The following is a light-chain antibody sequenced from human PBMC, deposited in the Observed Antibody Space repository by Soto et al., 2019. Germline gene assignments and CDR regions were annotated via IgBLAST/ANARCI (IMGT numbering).Light chain of an antibody. V-gene: IGKV1-6*01. CDR3: LQDYDYPYP. Sequence: AIQMTQSPSSLSASVGDRVTITCRASQGIRDDLAWYQQRPGKAPKLLIYAASNLQNGVPSRFSGSGSGTDFTLIISSLQPEDFATYYCLQDYDYPYPFGQGTKLEIK. CDR1: QGIRDD. J-gene: IGKJ2*01. CDR2: AAS.